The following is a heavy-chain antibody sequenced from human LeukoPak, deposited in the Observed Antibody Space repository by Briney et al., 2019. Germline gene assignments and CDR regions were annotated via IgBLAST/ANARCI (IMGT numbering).Heavy chain of an antibody. D-gene: IGHD6-19*01. CDR2: ISSGAGTSI. CDR3: YASAVVASDY. Sequence: PGGSLRLSCAASGFSFSTYYMGWIRQAPGKGLEWVSYISSGAGTSIYYAASVRGRFFISRDNDKNSLYLQMNSLRAEDTAIYYCYASAVVASDYWGQGTLVTVSS. CDR1: GFSFSTYY. V-gene: IGHV3-11*01. J-gene: IGHJ4*02.